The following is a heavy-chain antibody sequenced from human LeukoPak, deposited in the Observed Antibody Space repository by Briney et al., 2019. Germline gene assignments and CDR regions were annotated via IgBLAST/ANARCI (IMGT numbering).Heavy chain of an antibody. D-gene: IGHD6-19*01. CDR3: ARDVSPVAGPDY. CDR1: GYTFTGYY. Sequence: ASVKVSCKASGYTFTGYYMHWVRQATGQGLEWMGWINPNSGGTNYAQKFQGRVTMTRDTSISTAYMELSRLRSDDTAVYYCARDVSPVAGPDYWGQGTLVTVS. CDR2: INPNSGGT. V-gene: IGHV1-2*02. J-gene: IGHJ4*02.